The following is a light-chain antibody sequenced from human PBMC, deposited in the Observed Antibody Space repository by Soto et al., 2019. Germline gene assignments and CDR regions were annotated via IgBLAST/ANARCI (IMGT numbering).Light chain of an antibody. CDR3: QQYGSSGT. V-gene: IGKV3-20*01. CDR1: QSVSNNY. J-gene: IGKJ1*01. Sequence: EIVLTQSPGPLSLSPGERATLSCMASQSVSNNYLAWYQQKPGQAPRLLIYGASNRATGIPDRFSGSGSGTVFTLTISRLEPEDFAVYYCQQYGSSGTFGQGTKVDIK. CDR2: GAS.